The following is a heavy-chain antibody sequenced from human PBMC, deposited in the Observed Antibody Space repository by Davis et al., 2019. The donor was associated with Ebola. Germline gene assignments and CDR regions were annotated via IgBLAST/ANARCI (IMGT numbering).Heavy chain of an antibody. CDR3: ARDIDDYGAHSLGRLAV. J-gene: IGHJ4*02. CDR1: GYAFISSA. D-gene: IGHD4/OR15-4a*01. Sequence: ASVKVSCKASGYAFISSAISWVRQAPGQGLEWMGWISAYNGKTNYGQKFQDRVTMTTDTSTRTAYMEVRSLGSDDTAVYYCARDIDDYGAHSLGRLAVWGQGTLVTVSS. CDR2: ISAYNGKT. V-gene: IGHV1-18*01.